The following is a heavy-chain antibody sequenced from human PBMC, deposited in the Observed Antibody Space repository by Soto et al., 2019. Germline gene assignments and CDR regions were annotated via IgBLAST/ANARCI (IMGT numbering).Heavy chain of an antibody. CDR2: ISAYNGNT. D-gene: IGHD1-1*01. Sequence: QVQLVQSGAEVKKPGASVKVSCKASGYTFTSYGISWVRQASGQGLEWMGWISAYNGNTKYAQKHQGRVTMTTAASRSTAYMELRSLRSDDTAVYYCARDEAYKWNDGGWFDPWGQGTLVTVSS. V-gene: IGHV1-18*01. J-gene: IGHJ5*02. CDR1: GYTFTSYG. CDR3: ARDEAYKWNDGGWFDP.